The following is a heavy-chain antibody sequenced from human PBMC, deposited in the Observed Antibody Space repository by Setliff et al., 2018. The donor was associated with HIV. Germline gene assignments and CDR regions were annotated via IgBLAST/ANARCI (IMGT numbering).Heavy chain of an antibody. CDR3: ARVFPPIRGAPFGTPPGAFDI. CDR2: IYSSGST. CDR1: GGSMSTYY. V-gene: IGHV4-4*07. D-gene: IGHD2-15*01. J-gene: IGHJ3*02. Sequence: KTSETLSLTCSVSGGSMSTYYWSWIRQPAGKGLEWIGRIYSSGSTIYNPSLRSRVTMSVDTSKSQLSLKLTSLTAADTAVYYCARVFPPIRGAPFGTPPGAFDIWGQGTMVTVSS.